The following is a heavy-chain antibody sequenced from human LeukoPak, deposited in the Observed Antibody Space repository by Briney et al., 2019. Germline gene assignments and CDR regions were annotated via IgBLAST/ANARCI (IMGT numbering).Heavy chain of an antibody. D-gene: IGHD6-19*01. CDR3: ASGGSGWYTRPYFDY. V-gene: IGHV4-39*07. CDR1: GGSISSSSYY. CDR2: IYYSGST. J-gene: IGHJ4*02. Sequence: SSETPSLTCTVSGGSISSSSYYWGWIRQPPGKGLEWIGSIYYSGSTYYNPSLKSRVTISVDTSKNQFSLKLSSVTAADTAVYYCASGGSGWYTRPYFDYWGQGTLVTVSS.